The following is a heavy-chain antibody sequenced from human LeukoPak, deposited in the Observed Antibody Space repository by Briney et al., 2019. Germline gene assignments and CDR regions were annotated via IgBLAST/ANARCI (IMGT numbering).Heavy chain of an antibody. CDR3: ARQGVPRLLWFGELNEGYFDY. Sequence: PSETLSLTCTVSGGSISSSSYYWGWIRPPPGKGLEWIGSIYYSGSTYYNPSLKSRVTISVDTSKNQFSLKLSSVTAADTAVYYCARQGVPRLLWFGELNEGYFDYWDQGTLVTVSS. CDR1: GGSISSSSYY. J-gene: IGHJ4*02. V-gene: IGHV4-39*01. CDR2: IYYSGST. D-gene: IGHD3-10*01.